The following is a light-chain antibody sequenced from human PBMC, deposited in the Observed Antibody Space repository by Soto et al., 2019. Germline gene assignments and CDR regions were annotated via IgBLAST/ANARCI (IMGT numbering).Light chain of an antibody. Sequence: EIVMTQSPATLSVSPGERATLSCRASQSVRSNLAWYQQNPGQAPRLLIYAASARATGIPARFSGSGSGTEFTLTISSLQSEDFTVYYCQQYNNWPPTCGQGTEVEIK. CDR2: AAS. CDR3: QQYNNWPPT. J-gene: IGKJ1*01. V-gene: IGKV3-15*01. CDR1: QSVRSN.